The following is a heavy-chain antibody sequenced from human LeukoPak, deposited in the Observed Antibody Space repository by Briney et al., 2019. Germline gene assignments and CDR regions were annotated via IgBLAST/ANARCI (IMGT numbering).Heavy chain of an antibody. V-gene: IGHV4-39*07. CDR1: GGSISSSSYY. Sequence: SETLSLTCTVSGGSISSSSYYWGWIRQPPGKGLEWIGSIYYSGSTYYNPSLKSRVTISADTSKNQFSLKLSSVTAADTAVYYCARDSLGRWWFDPWGQGTLVTVSS. J-gene: IGHJ5*02. D-gene: IGHD4-23*01. CDR3: ARDSLGRWWFDP. CDR2: IYYSGST.